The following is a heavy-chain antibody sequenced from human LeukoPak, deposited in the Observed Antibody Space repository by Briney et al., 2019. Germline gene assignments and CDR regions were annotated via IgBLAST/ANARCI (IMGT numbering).Heavy chain of an antibody. CDR2: ISESGGST. CDR3: AKGRVGANGYYYYGMDV. V-gene: IGHV3-23*01. J-gene: IGHJ6*02. CDR1: GFTFSTSA. D-gene: IGHD1-26*01. Sequence: GGSLRLSCVVSGFTFSTSAMSWVRQAPGKGLEWVSGISESGGSTYYADSVKGRFTISRDNSKNTLYLQMNSLRTEDTAVYYCAKGRVGANGYYYYGMDVWGQGTTVSVSS.